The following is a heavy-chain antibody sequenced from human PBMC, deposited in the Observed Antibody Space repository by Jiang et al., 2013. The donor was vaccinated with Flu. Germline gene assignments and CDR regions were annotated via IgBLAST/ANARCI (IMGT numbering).Heavy chain of an antibody. D-gene: IGHD3-3*01. V-gene: IGHV4-31*03. J-gene: IGHJ4*02. CDR2: IYYSGTT. Sequence: KPSQTLSLTCTVSGGSISSGAYFWSWIRQHPGKGLEWIGHIYYSGTTNYNPSLKSRVTISVDTSKNQFSLKLSSVTAADTAVYYCARGVTYYDFWSGYHFDYWGQGTLVTVSS. CDR3: ARGVTYYDFWSGYHFDY. CDR1: GGSISSGAYF.